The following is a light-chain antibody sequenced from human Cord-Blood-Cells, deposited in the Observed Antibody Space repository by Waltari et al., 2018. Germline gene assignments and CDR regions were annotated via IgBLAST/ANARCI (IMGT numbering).Light chain of an antibody. Sequence: QSALTQPASVSGSPGQSITISCTGTSSAAGGYNYVSWYQQHPGKAPKLMIYEVSNRPSGVSNRFSGSKSGNTASLTISVLQAEDEADYYCSSYTSSSTYVFGTGTKVTVL. CDR3: SSYTSSSTYV. CDR1: SSAAGGYNY. V-gene: IGLV2-14*01. CDR2: EVS. J-gene: IGLJ1*01.